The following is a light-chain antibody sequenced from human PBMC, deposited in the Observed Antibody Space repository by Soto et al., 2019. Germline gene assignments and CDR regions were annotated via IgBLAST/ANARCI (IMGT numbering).Light chain of an antibody. V-gene: IGLV1-51*01. CDR3: GTWDYSVTAFV. Sequence: QSVLTQPPSVSAAPGEKVTISCSGRTSNIVNNFVSWYRQLPGAAPQLLIDTNNKRPSGVSYRFSGSKSGSSATLGITGLQAGDEADYYCGTWDYSVTAFVFGGGTKLTVL. CDR1: TSNIVNNF. CDR2: TNN. J-gene: IGLJ2*01.